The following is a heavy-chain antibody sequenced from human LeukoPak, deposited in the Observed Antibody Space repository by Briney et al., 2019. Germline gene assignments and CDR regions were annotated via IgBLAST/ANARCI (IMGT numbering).Heavy chain of an antibody. J-gene: IGHJ4*02. CDR3: ARDRGHNYDILTTYFDY. CDR2: IYSGGST. Sequence: GGSLRLSCAASGFTVSSNYMSWVRQAPGKGLEWVSVIYSGGSTYYADSVKGRFTISRDNAKNSLYLQMNSLRAEDTAVYYCARDRGHNYDILTTYFDYWGQGTLVTVSS. V-gene: IGHV3-53*01. CDR1: GFTVSSNY. D-gene: IGHD3-9*01.